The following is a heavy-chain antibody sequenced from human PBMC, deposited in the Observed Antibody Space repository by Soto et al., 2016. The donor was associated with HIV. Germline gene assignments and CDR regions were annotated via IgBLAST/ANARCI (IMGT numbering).Heavy chain of an antibody. CDR3: ARGTAYSGYDQLRGCLFDY. CDR2: IYFSGST. D-gene: IGHD5-12*01. J-gene: IGHJ4*02. Sequence: QVQLQESGPGLVKPSQTLSLTCTVSGGSISSGGYYWSWIRQYPGKGLEWIGYIYFSGSTYYNPSLKSQVTISVDTSKNQFSLKVSSVTAADTAVYYCARGTAYSGYDQLRGCLFDYVGPGNPGHRSPQ. CDR1: GGSISSGGYY. V-gene: IGHV4-31*01.